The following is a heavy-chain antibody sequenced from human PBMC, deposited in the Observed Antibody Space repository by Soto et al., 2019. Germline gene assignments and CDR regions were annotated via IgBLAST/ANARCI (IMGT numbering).Heavy chain of an antibody. Sequence: AVKVSCKTSGWTFSRHAINWVRQAPGQGLEWMGGIIPLFGTTNYAQKFKGRVTISADESTSTAYMELSSLTSEDAAVYYCARAAIHGSSWYFWFDPWGQGTLVTVSS. CDR1: GWTFSRHA. CDR3: ARAAIHGSSWYFWFDP. CDR2: IIPLFGTT. J-gene: IGHJ5*02. V-gene: IGHV1-69*13. D-gene: IGHD6-13*01.